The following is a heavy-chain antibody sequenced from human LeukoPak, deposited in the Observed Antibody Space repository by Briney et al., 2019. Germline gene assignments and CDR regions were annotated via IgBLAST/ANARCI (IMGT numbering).Heavy chain of an antibody. J-gene: IGHJ4*02. CDR3: ARAAAAAMANYFDY. Sequence: ASVKVSFKASGYTFTDSYIHWVRQAPGQGLEWMGWINPDSGGTSYAQKFQDRVTMTRDTSISTAYMKLSSLRSDDTAVYYCARAAAAAMANYFDYWGQGALVTVAS. V-gene: IGHV1-2*02. D-gene: IGHD2-2*01. CDR1: GYTFTDSY. CDR2: INPDSGGT.